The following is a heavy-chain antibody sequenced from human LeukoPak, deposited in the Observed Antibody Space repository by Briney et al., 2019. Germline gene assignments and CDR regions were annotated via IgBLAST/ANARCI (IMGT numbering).Heavy chain of an antibody. CDR1: GFSFSSYA. Sequence: GGSLTLSCAGSGFSFSSYAMSWVRQAPGRRLEWVSVISDSGDYTSYADSVRGRFTISRDNSRNTLYLQMISLRPEGTAVYYCAKDTSIGKYCTNGVCSPFDYWGQGTLVTVPS. CDR3: AKDTSIGKYCTNGVCSPFDY. CDR2: ISDSGDYT. V-gene: IGHV3-23*01. J-gene: IGHJ4*02. D-gene: IGHD2-8*01.